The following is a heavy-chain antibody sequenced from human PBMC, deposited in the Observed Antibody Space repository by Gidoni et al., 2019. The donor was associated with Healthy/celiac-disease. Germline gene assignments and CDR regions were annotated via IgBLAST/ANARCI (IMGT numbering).Heavy chain of an antibody. CDR3: ARVGVYSSSPFDY. CDR1: GFTVSSHY. CDR2: IYRRGST. V-gene: IGHV3-53*01. J-gene: IGHJ4*02. Sequence: EVKLVESGGGLIQPGGSLSPSGEASGFTVSSHYMSWVRQAPGKVLAWLSFIYRRGSTYYADSVKGLFTISRVNSKTTLYLQMNSLRSEDPAVYFCARVGVYSSSPFDYWGQGTLVTVSS. D-gene: IGHD6-6*01.